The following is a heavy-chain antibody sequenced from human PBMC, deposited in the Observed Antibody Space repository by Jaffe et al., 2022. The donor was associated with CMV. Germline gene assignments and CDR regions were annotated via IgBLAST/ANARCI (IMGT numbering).Heavy chain of an antibody. CDR1: GFTFSSYG. CDR2: IWYDGSNK. CDR3: ARESSGYCSSTSCRSYYYYYMDV. D-gene: IGHD2-2*01. J-gene: IGHJ6*03. Sequence: QVQLVESGGGVVQPGRSLRLSCAASGFTFSSYGMHWVRQAPGKGLEWVAVIWYDGSNKYYADSVKGRFTISRDNSKNTLYLQMNSLRAEDTAVYYCARESSGYCSSTSCRSYYYYYMDVWGKGTTVTVSS. V-gene: IGHV3-33*08.